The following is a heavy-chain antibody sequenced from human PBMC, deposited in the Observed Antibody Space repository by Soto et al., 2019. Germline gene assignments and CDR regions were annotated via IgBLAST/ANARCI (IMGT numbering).Heavy chain of an antibody. CDR1: GGSISSSNYY. CDR3: ALLGATLTWYHYYSMDV. D-gene: IGHD1-26*01. J-gene: IGHJ6*02. V-gene: IGHV4-39*01. CDR2: IFYSGTT. Sequence: QLQLQESGPGLVKPSETLSLTCTVSGGSISSSNYYWGWIRQPQGKGLEWIGSIFYSGTTYYNPSPKSRASISVDTSKNQLSLGLNAVTAADTAVYYCALLGATLTWYHYYSMDVWGQGTTVTASS.